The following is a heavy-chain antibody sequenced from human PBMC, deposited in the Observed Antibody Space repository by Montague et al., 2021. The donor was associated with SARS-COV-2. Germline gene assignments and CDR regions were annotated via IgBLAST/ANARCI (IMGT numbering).Heavy chain of an antibody. Sequence: CAISGDSVSSNSGAWNWLRQSPSRGLEWLGRTYYRSKWYYNYGVSVVSRITVNADTSKNQVFLQLNSVTPEDRAVYFCVRGRPAGPNFGMDVWGQGTTVTVSS. CDR1: GDSVSSNSGA. CDR2: TYYRSKWYY. J-gene: IGHJ6*02. V-gene: IGHV6-1*01. D-gene: IGHD2-2*01. CDR3: VRGRPAGPNFGMDV.